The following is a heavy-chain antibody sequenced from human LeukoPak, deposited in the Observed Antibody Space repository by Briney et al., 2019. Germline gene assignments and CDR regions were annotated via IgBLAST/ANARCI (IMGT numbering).Heavy chain of an antibody. CDR3: ARDMGDYYDGSGHEWFDP. CDR2: ISSSSYI. V-gene: IGHV3-21*01. CDR1: GFTFSSYS. J-gene: IGHJ5*02. D-gene: IGHD3-22*01. Sequence: GGSLRLSCAASGFTFSSYSMNWVRQAPGKGLEWVSSISSSSYIYYADSVKGRFTISRDNAKNSLYLQMNSLRAEDTAVYYCARDMGDYYDGSGHEWFDPWGQGILVTVSS.